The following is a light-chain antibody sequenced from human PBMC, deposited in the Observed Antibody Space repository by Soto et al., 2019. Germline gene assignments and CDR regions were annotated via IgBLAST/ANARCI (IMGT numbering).Light chain of an antibody. V-gene: IGKV2-30*01. CDR1: LSLLSGDGNTY. CDR3: RQGSHWPLT. Sequence: DVVLTQSPLSLPVSLGQPASISCRSSLSLLSGDGNTYLNWFQQRPGQSPSRIVYKVSNRDSGVPDRFSASVSGTDFTLKISSVEADDVGVYYCRQGSHWPLTFGGGTKVEI. CDR2: KVS. J-gene: IGKJ4*01.